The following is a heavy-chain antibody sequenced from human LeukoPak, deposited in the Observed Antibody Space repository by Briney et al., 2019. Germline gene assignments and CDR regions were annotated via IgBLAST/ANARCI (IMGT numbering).Heavy chain of an antibody. CDR1: GGSISSYY. V-gene: IGHV4-4*07. D-gene: IGHD3-16*01. CDR2: IYTSGST. J-gene: IGHJ6*03. CDR3: ARETSQKGAHYMDV. Sequence: SETLSLTCTVSGGSISSYYWSWIRQPAGKGLEWIGRIYTSGSTNYNPSLKSRVTISVDTSKNQFSLKLRSVTAADTAVYYCARETSQKGAHYMDVWGKGTTVTIS.